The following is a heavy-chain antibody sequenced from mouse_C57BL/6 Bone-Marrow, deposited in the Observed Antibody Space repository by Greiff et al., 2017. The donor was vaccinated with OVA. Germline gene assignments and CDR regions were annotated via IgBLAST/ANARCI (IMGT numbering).Heavy chain of an antibody. CDR2: IDPANDNT. V-gene: IGHV14-3*01. J-gene: IGHJ4*01. D-gene: IGHD1-1*01. CDR1: GFNIKNTY. Sequence: VQLKESVAELVRPGASVKLSCTASGFNIKNTYMHWVKQRPEQGLAWIGRIDPANDNTKYAPKFQGKATMTADTSSNTAYLQLSSLSSEDTAVYCCARGNVGSSFYAMDYWGQGTSVTVSS. CDR3: ARGNVGSSFYAMDY.